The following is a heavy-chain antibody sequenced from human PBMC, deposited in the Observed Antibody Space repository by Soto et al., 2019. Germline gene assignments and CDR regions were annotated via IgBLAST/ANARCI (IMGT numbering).Heavy chain of an antibody. J-gene: IGHJ3*02. Sequence: PSETLSLTCTVSGGSISSSSYYWGWIRQPPGKGLEWIGSIYYSGSTYYNPSLKSRVTISVDTSKNQFSLKLSSVTAADTAVYYCASSGWYGAFDIWGQGTMVTVSS. CDR3: ASSGWYGAFDI. V-gene: IGHV4-39*01. CDR1: GGSISSSSYY. D-gene: IGHD6-13*01. CDR2: IYYSGST.